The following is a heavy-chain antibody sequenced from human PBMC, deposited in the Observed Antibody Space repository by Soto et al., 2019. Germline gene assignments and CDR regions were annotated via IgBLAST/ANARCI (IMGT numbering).Heavy chain of an antibody. CDR2: ISYDGSNK. D-gene: IGHD2-15*01. CDR1: GFTFSSYA. V-gene: IGHV3-30-3*01. J-gene: IGHJ5*02. CDR3: ARGRRGYCSGGSCPFDP. Sequence: QVQLVESGGGVVQPGRSLRLSCAASGFTFSSYAMHWVRQAPGKGLEWVAVISYDGSNKYYADSVKGRFTISRDNSKNTLYLQMNSLRAEDTAVYYCARGRRGYCSGGSCPFDPWGQGTLVTVSS.